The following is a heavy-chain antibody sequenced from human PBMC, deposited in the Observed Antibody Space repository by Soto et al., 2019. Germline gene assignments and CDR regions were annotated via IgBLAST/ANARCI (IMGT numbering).Heavy chain of an antibody. J-gene: IGHJ4*02. Sequence: SVKVSCKASGGTFSSYTISWVRQAPGQGLEWMGRIIPNIGITNYAQKLQGRVTMTTDKSTSTAYMELRSLRSDDTAVYYCARSEGGYSSGPPDYWGQGTLVTVSS. V-gene: IGHV1-69*02. CDR3: ARSEGGYSSGPPDY. CDR2: IIPNIGIT. CDR1: GGTFSSYT. D-gene: IGHD6-19*01.